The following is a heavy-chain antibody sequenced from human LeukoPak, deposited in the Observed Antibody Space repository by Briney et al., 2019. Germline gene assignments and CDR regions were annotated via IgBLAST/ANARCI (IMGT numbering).Heavy chain of an antibody. CDR2: IWANGTDE. D-gene: IGHD3-22*01. V-gene: IGHV3-33*01. CDR1: AFTFSYYG. CDR3: ARAAATSSRYSRFDY. J-gene: IGHJ4*02. Sequence: GGSLRLSCAASAFTFSYYGMHWVRQAPGKGLEWVAVIWANGTDEYYADSVKGRFAISRDNSKNTVYLQMNSLRAEGTAVYYCARAAATSSRYSRFDYWGQGTLVTVSS.